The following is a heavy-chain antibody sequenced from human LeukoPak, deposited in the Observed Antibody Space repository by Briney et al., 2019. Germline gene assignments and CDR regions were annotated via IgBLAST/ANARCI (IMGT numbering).Heavy chain of an antibody. D-gene: IGHD7-27*01. CDR3: TRLETGDRDY. CDR2: IRSKANSYAT. J-gene: IGHJ4*02. Sequence: GGSLRLSCAASGFTFSGSPMHWVRQASGKGLEWVGRIRSKANSYATAHAASVKGRFTISRDDSKNTAYLQMNRLKTEDTALYYCTRLETGDRDYWGQGTLVTVSS. CDR1: GFTFSGSP. V-gene: IGHV3-73*01.